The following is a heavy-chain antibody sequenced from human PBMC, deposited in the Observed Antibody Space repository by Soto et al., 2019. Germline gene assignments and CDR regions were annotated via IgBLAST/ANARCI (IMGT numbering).Heavy chain of an antibody. V-gene: IGHV3-30-3*01. D-gene: IGHD6-13*01. CDR2: IAYDGSNK. CDR3: ARDQPPVSSSSWYLFDY. J-gene: IGHJ4*02. Sequence: GGSLRLSCEASGLTFSSYAMEWVRQAPGKGLEGVAVIAYDGSNKYYADSEKGRFTISRDNSKNTLYLQMNSLRAEDTAVYYCARDQPPVSSSSWYLFDYWGQGTLVTVSS. CDR1: GLTFSSYA.